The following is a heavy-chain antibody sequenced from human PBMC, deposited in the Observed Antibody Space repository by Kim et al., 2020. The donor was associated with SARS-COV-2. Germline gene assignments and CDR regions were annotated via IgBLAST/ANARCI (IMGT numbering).Heavy chain of an antibody. V-gene: IGHV2-70*11. D-gene: IGHD3-22*01. CDR2: IDWDDDK. CDR3: ARIGYYDSMTAGVDY. Sequence: GPTLVNPTQTLTLTCTFSGFSLSTSGMCVSWIRQPPGKALEWLARIDWDDDKYYSTSLKTRLTISKDTSKNQVVLTMTNMDPVDTATYYCARIGYYDSMTAGVDYWGQGTLVTVSS. J-gene: IGHJ4*02. CDR1: GFSLSTSGMC.